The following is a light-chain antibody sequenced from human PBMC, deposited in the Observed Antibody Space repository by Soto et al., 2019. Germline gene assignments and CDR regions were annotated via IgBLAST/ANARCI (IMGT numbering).Light chain of an antibody. J-gene: IGKJ1*01. Sequence: ENVLTQSSGTLSLSPGERATLSCRASQTVYNGFLAWYQQKPGQAPRLLIYGASSRATGIPDRFSGSGSGTDFTLTISTMEPEDFAVYYCQHYVRSPRTFGQGTK. CDR2: GAS. V-gene: IGKV3-20*01. CDR1: QTVYNGF. CDR3: QHYVRSPRT.